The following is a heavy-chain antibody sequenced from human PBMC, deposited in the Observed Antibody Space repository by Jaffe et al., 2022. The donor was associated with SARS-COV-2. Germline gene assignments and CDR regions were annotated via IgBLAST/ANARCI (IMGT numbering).Heavy chain of an antibody. CDR1: GGSLSGHY. Sequence: QVQLQQWGAGLLKPSETLSLTCAVYGGSLSGHYWSWIRQPPGKGLEWIGEINHRGSTNYNPSLKSRVTISVDTSKNQFSLMLISVTAADTAVYYCARHEGYSYGSATHLDFWGQGTLVTVSS. CDR2: INHRGST. V-gene: IGHV4-34*01. D-gene: IGHD3-10*01. J-gene: IGHJ4*02. CDR3: ARHEGYSYGSATHLDF.